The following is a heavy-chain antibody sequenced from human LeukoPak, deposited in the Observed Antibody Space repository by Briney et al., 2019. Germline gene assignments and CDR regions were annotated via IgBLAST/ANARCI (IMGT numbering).Heavy chain of an antibody. Sequence: ASVKVSCKVPGYTLTELSMHWVRQAPGKGLEWMGGFDPEDGETIYAQKFQGRVTMTEDTSTDTAYMELSSLRSEDTAVYYCATFDSGSTSFDYWGQGTLVTVSS. D-gene: IGHD3-10*01. CDR3: ATFDSGSTSFDY. J-gene: IGHJ4*02. CDR1: GYTLTELS. CDR2: FDPEDGET. V-gene: IGHV1-24*01.